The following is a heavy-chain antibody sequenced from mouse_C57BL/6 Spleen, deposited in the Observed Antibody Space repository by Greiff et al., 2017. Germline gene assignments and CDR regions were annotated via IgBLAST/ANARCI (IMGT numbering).Heavy chain of an antibody. D-gene: IGHD2-4*01. CDR2: ISSGSSTI. CDR3: ARPYDYDVLYFDY. J-gene: IGHJ2*01. V-gene: IGHV5-17*01. Sequence: EVQLVESGGGLVKPGGSLKLSCAASGFTFSDYGMHWVRQAPEKGLEWVAYISSGSSTIYYADTVKGRFTISRDNAKNTLFLQMTSLRSEDTAMYYCARPYDYDVLYFDYWGQGTTLTVSS. CDR1: GFTFSDYG.